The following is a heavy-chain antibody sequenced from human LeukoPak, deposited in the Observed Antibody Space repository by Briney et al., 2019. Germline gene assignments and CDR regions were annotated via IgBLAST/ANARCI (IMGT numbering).Heavy chain of an antibody. J-gene: IGHJ6*03. V-gene: IGHV1-18*01. CDR1: GYTFTSYA. Sequence: ASVKVSCKASGYTFTSYAISWGRQAPGQGLEWMGWISGHNDDTNYAQRLQGRVTMTTDTSTSTAYMELRSLRSDDTAVYYCARAGYCSGGSCYPYYYYYYMDVWGKGATVTVSS. D-gene: IGHD2-15*01. CDR3: ARAGYCSGGSCYPYYYYYYMDV. CDR2: ISGHNDDT.